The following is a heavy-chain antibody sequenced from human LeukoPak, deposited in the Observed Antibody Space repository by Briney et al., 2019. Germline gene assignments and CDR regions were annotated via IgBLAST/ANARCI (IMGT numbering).Heavy chain of an antibody. D-gene: IGHD6-19*01. CDR3: ASHSYSSVWYTFDY. J-gene: IGHJ4*02. CDR2: LIPIFGTA. V-gene: IGHV1-69*01. CDR1: YGTLSKYA. Sequence: SSVNLSCKSSYGTLSKYARCSVLQAPGQGLEWMERLIPIFGTANYAHKFKGRGTITADESTSTAYMELSSLRSEDTAVYNCASHSYSSVWYTFDYWGQGTLVTVSS.